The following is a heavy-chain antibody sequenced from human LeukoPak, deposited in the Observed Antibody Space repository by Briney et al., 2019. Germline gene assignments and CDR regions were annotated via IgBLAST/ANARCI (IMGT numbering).Heavy chain of an antibody. CDR1: GYSISNDYY. J-gene: IGHJ4*02. CDR2: IYHSGST. D-gene: IGHD1-26*01. CDR3: ARRYSGSYSGHFDY. Sequence: PSETLSLTCTVSGYSISNDYYWGWIRQPPGKGLEWIGSIYHSGSTYYNPSLKSRVTISVDTSKNQFSLKLSSVTAADTAVYYCARRYSGSYSGHFDYWGQGTLVTVSS. V-gene: IGHV4-38-2*02.